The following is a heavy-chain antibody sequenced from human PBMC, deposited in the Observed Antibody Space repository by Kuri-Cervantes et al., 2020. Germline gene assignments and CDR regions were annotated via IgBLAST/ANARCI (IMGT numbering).Heavy chain of an antibody. Sequence: ASVKVSCKTSGYKFTSYGIIWVRQAPGQGLEWMGWISAYNGNTNYAQKLQGRVTMTTDTSTSTAYMELRSLRSDDTAVYYCARGGALGGLLYYYYYMDVWGKGTTVTVSS. V-gene: IGHV1-18*04. J-gene: IGHJ6*03. CDR3: ARGGALGGLLYYYYYMDV. CDR2: ISAYNGNT. CDR1: GYKFTSYG. D-gene: IGHD3-16*01.